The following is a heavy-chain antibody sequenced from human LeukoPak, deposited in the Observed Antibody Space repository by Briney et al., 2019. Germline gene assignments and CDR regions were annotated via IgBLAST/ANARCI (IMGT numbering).Heavy chain of an antibody. D-gene: IGHD3-10*01. CDR3: AAIVRDY. Sequence: PSETLSLTCAVYGGSFSGNYWSWIRQPPGKGLEWIGEINHSGSTNYNPSLKSRVTMSLDTSKNQLSLNLSSVTAADTAVYYCAAIVRDYWGQGTLVTVSS. J-gene: IGHJ4*02. V-gene: IGHV4-34*01. CDR2: INHSGST. CDR1: GGSFSGNY.